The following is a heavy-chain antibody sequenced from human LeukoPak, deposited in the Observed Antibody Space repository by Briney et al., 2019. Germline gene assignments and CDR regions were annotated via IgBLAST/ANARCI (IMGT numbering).Heavy chain of an antibody. CDR1: GYIFTSYD. CDR2: MNPKSGNT. D-gene: IGHD1-1*01. CDR3: ARATPGGLHGYSFDY. Sequence: ASVKVSCKTSGYIFTSYDINWVRQATGQGLEWMGWMNPKSGNTGYARSFRGRVTMTRDTSLSTAYLELSSLTSDDTAVYYCARATPGGLHGYSFDYWGQGTVVTVFS. V-gene: IGHV1-8*01. J-gene: IGHJ4*02.